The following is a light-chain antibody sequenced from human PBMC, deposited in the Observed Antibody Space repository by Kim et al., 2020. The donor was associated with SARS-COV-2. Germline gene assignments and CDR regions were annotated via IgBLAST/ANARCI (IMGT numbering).Light chain of an antibody. CDR1: LSVGSQ. J-gene: IGKJ4*01. Sequence: SLSPGERATLSGKASLSVGSQLAWYQQKPGQPPRLLIYDASNRAAGIPARFSGSGSGTDFTLTISSLEPEDFAVYYCQQRTTSITFGGGTKVDIK. V-gene: IGKV3-11*01. CDR3: QQRTTSIT. CDR2: DAS.